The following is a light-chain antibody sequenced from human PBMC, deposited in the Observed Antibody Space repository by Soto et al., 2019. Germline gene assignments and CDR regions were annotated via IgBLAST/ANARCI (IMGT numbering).Light chain of an antibody. CDR2: GAS. CDR1: QGVRSY. J-gene: IGKJ1*01. Sequence: IQLTQSPSSLSASVGDRVTITCRASQGVRSYLAWFQQRPGKAPKLLIFGASTLHNGVPARFSGGGFGTEFTLNITSLQPEDFATYYCHQVYTYPRTFGQGTKVEIK. CDR3: HQVYTYPRT. V-gene: IGKV1-9*01.